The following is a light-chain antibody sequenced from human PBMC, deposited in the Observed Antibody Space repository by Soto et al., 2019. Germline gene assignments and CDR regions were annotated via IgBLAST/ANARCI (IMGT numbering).Light chain of an antibody. Sequence: DINMTQSPSTLSASVGDRVTITCRASQSISTHLAWYQQKPGDAPNLLNYEASTLQSVVPSRFSGSSSGTDFTLTVSSLQPDDFASYYCQQYADYPLAFGQGTRVDIK. V-gene: IGKV1-5*01. CDR1: QSISTH. CDR2: EAS. CDR3: QQYADYPLA. J-gene: IGKJ2*01.